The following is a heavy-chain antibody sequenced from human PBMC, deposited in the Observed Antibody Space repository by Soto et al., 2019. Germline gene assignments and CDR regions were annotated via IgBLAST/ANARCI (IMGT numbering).Heavy chain of an antibody. Sequence: GESLKISCKGSGYSFTNYWIAWVRQMPGKGLEYMGIIYPSDSTTRYSPSFQGQVTISADKSISTAYLQWNSLKASDTAMYYCARHGFYGDYSSNYFDPWGQGALVTVSS. CDR3: ARHGFYGDYSSNYFDP. J-gene: IGHJ5*02. CDR1: GYSFTNYW. D-gene: IGHD4-17*01. V-gene: IGHV5-51*01. CDR2: IYPSDSTT.